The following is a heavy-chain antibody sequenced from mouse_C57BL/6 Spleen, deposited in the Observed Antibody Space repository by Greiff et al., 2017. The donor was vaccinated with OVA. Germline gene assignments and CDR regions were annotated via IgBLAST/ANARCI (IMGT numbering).Heavy chain of an antibody. J-gene: IGHJ1*03. V-gene: IGHV1-64*01. D-gene: IGHD3-1*01. CDR3: ARAFGLNWDFDV. Sequence: QVQLQQPGAELAKPGASVKLSCKASGYTFTSYWMHWVKQRPGQGLEWIGLIHPNSGSTNYNEKFKSKATLTVDKSSSTAYMQLSSLTSEDSAVYYCARAFGLNWDFDVWGTGTTVTVSS. CDR1: GYTFTSYW. CDR2: IHPNSGST.